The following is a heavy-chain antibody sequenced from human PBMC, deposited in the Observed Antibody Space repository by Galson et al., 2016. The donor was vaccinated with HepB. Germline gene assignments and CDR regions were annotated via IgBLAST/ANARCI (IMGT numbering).Heavy chain of an antibody. CDR1: GVSLSGDF. CDR3: TRLRGPPRLQASTHRRGMDV. V-gene: IGHV4-34*01. Sequence: SETLSLTCAVSGVSLSGDFWTWIRQTPEKGLEWIGETNHVGSATYNPSLQSRVTTSVDTSKNQFSLRLTSVTPADTAVYFCTRLRGPPRLQASTHRRGMDVWGQGTTVTVSS. J-gene: IGHJ6*02. D-gene: IGHD3-16*01. CDR2: TNHVGSA.